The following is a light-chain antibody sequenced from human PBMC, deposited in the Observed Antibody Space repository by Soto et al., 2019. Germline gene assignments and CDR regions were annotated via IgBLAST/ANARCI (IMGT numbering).Light chain of an antibody. CDR2: DVS. V-gene: IGLV2-14*01. Sequence: QSALTQPASVSGSPGQSISISCTGISSDVGGYNYVSWYQQHPGKAPKLMIYDVSNRPSGVSNRFSGSKSGNMASLTISGLQAADEADYYCSSYTSSSTVFGGGTQLTVL. CDR3: SSYTSSSTV. CDR1: SSDVGGYNY. J-gene: IGLJ2*01.